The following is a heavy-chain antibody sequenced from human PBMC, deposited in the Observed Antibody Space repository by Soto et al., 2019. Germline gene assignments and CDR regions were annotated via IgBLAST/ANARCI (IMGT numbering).Heavy chain of an antibody. CDR2: INPNGVGT. J-gene: IGHJ4*02. CDR1: GYTYIGFY. Sequence: ASLTVSSKAFGYTYIGFYMHWVRQAPGQGVEWIGWINPNGVGTIYAQKFQGLVTMTRDTSISNVCLYMRRLTSHDTAVYYDATSGSSSPQLDHWGQGTLVTVSS. D-gene: IGHD1-26*01. V-gene: IGHV1-2*04. CDR3: ATSGSSSPQLDH.